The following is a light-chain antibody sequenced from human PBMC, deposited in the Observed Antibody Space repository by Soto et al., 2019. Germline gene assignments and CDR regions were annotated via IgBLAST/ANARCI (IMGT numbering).Light chain of an antibody. V-gene: IGKV1-5*01. Sequence: DIQMTQSPSTLSASVGDRVIITCRASQTIDTWLAWYQHKPGRAPAVLISEATSLERGVPSRFSGRGSGTEFSLTISSLQPDDFANYYCQQYSSHSGTFGQGTKLEVK. CDR3: QQYSSHSGT. CDR2: EAT. J-gene: IGKJ2*01. CDR1: QTIDTW.